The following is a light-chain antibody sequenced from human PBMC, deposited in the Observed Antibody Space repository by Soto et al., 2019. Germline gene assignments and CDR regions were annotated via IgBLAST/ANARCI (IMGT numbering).Light chain of an antibody. Sequence: QSVLPQPASACWSPGHLITISCTGTSSDVGGYNFVSWYQQHPGKAPKLMIYEVSNRPSGVSNRFSGSKSGNTASLTISGLQAEDEADYYRSSYTSSTPPGYVFGTGTKVTVL. CDR1: SSDVGGYNF. V-gene: IGLV2-14*01. J-gene: IGLJ1*01. CDR2: EVS. CDR3: SSYTSSTPPGYV.